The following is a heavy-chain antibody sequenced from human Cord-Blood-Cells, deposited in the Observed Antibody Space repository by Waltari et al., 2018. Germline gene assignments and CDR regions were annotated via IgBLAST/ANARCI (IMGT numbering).Heavy chain of an antibody. CDR2: MNPNSGNT. CDR3: ARGWRHMISGYDY. V-gene: IGHV1-8*01. D-gene: IGHD5-12*01. Sequence: QVQLVQSGAEVKKPGASVKVSCKASGYTFTSYDINWVRQATGHGLAWMGWMNPNSGNTGDAEKCQGRVTMTRNTSISTVYMKLSSLRSEDTAVYYCARGWRHMISGYDYWGQGTLVTVSS. CDR1: GYTFTSYD. J-gene: IGHJ4*02.